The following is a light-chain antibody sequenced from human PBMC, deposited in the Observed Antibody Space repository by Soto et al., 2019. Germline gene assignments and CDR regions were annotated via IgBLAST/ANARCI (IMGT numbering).Light chain of an antibody. CDR1: EDISTW. Sequence: DIQMTQSPSSVSASVGDRVTITCRSSEDISTWLAWYQQKPGKAPKLLIDAASSLQSGVPSRFSGSGSGTDFTLTISSLQPEDFATYYCQHADSFPLITVGQGTRLEIK. V-gene: IGKV1-12*01. CDR2: AAS. CDR3: QHADSFPLIT. J-gene: IGKJ5*01.